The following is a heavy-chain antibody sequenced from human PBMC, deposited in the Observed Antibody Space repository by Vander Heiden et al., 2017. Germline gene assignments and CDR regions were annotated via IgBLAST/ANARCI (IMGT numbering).Heavy chain of an antibody. CDR1: GFTFSSAW. J-gene: IGHJ4*02. CDR3: STGGSVVDY. V-gene: IGHV3-15*01. Sequence: EVQLVESGGGLVKPGGSLRLSCAASGFTFSSAWMNGVRQAPGKGLEWVGRVKSKYDGGTTDYAAPVKGRFTISRDDSKNTAYLQMNNLSTEDTAVYYCSTGGSVVDYWGQGTLVTVSS. CDR2: VKSKYDGGTT.